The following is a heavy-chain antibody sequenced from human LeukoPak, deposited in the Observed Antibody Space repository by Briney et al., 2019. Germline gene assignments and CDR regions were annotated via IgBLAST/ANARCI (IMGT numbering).Heavy chain of an antibody. CDR1: GFTFSTYE. V-gene: IGHV3-48*03. J-gene: IGHJ3*02. Sequence: SGGSLRLSCAASGFTFSTYEMNWVRQAPGKGLEWVSYISSSGITIYYADSVKGRFAISRDNAKNSLYLQMNSLRAEDTAVYYCARGARYCTTTSCSSLRAVDIWGQGTMVTVSS. D-gene: IGHD2-2*01. CDR2: ISSSGITI. CDR3: ARGARYCTTTSCSSLRAVDI.